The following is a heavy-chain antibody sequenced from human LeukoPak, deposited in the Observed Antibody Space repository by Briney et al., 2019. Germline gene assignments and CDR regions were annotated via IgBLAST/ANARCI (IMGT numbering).Heavy chain of an antibody. V-gene: IGHV4-31*03. CDR1: GDSISSGGYY. J-gene: IGHJ5*02. CDR2: IYYSGST. CDR3: ARGAGDFWSYSNWFDP. D-gene: IGHD3-3*01. Sequence: SQTLSLTCTGSGDSISSGGYYWSWIRQHPGKGLEWIGYIYYSGSTYYNPSLKSRVTISVDTSKNQFSLKLSSVTAADTAVYYCARGAGDFWSYSNWFDPWGQGTLVTVSS.